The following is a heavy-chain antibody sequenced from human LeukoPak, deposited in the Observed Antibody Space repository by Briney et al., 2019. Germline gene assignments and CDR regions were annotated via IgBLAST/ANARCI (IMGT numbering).Heavy chain of an antibody. CDR2: INPNSGGT. Sequence: ASVKVSCKASGYTFTNYVINWVRQAPGQGLEWMGWINPNSGGTNYAQKFQGRVTMTRDTSISTVYMELSRLRSDDTAVYYCARASGSYWWFDSWGQGTLVTVSS. D-gene: IGHD1-26*01. CDR3: ARASGSYWWFDS. V-gene: IGHV1-2*02. J-gene: IGHJ5*01. CDR1: GYTFTNYV.